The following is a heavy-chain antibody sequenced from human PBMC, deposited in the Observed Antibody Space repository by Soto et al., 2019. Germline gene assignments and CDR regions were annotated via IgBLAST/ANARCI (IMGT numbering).Heavy chain of an antibody. CDR2: IYWDDDK. D-gene: IGHD3-3*01. CDR1: GFSLTTSGVG. Sequence: QITLNESGPTQVKPRQTLTLTCTFSGFSLTTSGVGVGWIRQSPGKAPEWLALIYWDDDKRYSPSLKSRPTITTDTSKNQVVLTMADLDPADTATYYCAHRVLRTVFGLVTTTAIYFDFWGQGTPVAVSS. V-gene: IGHV2-5*02. CDR3: AHRVLRTVFGLVTTTAIYFDF. J-gene: IGHJ4*02.